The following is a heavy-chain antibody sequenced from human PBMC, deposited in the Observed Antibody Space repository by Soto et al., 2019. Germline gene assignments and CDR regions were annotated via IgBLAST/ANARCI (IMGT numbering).Heavy chain of an antibody. J-gene: IGHJ6*02. D-gene: IGHD1-26*01. CDR2: INGDGSRT. V-gene: IGHV3-74*01. CDR3: TRLLGWGGANYAMDV. CDR1: RFTFSSQW. Sequence: EMQLVESGGGLVQPGGALRLSCAASRFTFSSQWMHWVRQVPGKELVWVSRINGDGSRTTYADSVTGRFTISRDNARNTVYLQMNSLRAEDSAVYYCTRLLGWGGANYAMDVWGQGTTVTVSS.